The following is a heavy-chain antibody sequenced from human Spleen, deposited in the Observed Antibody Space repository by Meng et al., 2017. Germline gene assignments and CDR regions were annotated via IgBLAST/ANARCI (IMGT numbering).Heavy chain of an antibody. CDR1: GGSISTYY. CDR2: IYHSGST. Sequence: SETLSLTCTVSGGSISTYYWSWIRQPPGKGLEWIGTIYHSGSTYYNPSLKSRVSISVDTSKNQFSLKLRSVTAADAAVYYCARVMAFASGWFDFWGQGTLVTVSS. J-gene: IGHJ4*02. CDR3: ARVMAFASGWFDF. D-gene: IGHD6-19*01. V-gene: IGHV4-59*12.